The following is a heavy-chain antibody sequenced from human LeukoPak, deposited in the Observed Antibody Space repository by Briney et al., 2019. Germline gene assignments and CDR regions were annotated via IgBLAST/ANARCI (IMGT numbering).Heavy chain of an antibody. V-gene: IGHV3-33*03. CDR1: GFPFNRYG. Sequence: GGSLRLPCAASGFPFNRYGIPWVRQAPGKGREWVAGIWNDGSNKYYEDFVKGRFTISRDDSRNRLHLQMNSMKAVETAVYYCAKDRFPFDDAHYGMDVWGQGTTVTVS. D-gene: IGHD3-9*01. J-gene: IGHJ6*02. CDR2: IWNDGSNK. CDR3: AKDRFPFDDAHYGMDV.